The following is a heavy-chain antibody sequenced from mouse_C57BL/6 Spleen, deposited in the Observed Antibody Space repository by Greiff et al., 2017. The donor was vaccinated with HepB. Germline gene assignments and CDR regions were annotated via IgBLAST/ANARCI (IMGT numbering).Heavy chain of an antibody. V-gene: IGHV3-6*01. J-gene: IGHJ4*01. Sequence: EVQLQESGPGLVKPSQSLSLTCSVTGYSITSGYYWNWIRQFPGNKLEWMGYISYDGSNNYNPSLKNRISITRDTSKNQFFLKLNSVTTEDTATYYCARRDGSSPFYYAMDYWGQGTSVTVSS. CDR2: ISYDGSN. CDR1: GYSITSGYY. CDR3: ARRDGSSPFYYAMDY. D-gene: IGHD1-1*01.